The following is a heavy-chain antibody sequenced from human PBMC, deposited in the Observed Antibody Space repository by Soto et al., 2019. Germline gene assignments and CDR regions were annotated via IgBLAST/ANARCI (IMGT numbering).Heavy chain of an antibody. CDR2: ISAYNGNT. V-gene: IGHV1-18*04. Sequence: QVQLVQSGAEVKKPGASVKVSCKASGYTFTNYGITWVRQAPGQGLEWMGWISAYNGNTNYAQKLQGRGTMNTVTSTSIAYLELRRLRSDDTAVYFCASRYCCGASCYSYFDYWGQGTLVSVSS. CDR3: ASRYCCGASCYSYFDY. CDR1: GYTFTNYG. J-gene: IGHJ4*02. D-gene: IGHD2-15*01.